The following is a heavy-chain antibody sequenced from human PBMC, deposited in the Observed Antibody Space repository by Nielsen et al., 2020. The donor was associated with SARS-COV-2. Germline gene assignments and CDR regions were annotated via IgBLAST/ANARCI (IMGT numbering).Heavy chain of an antibody. CDR3: ARDGHYYGSGSYYSETYFDY. D-gene: IGHD3-10*01. J-gene: IGHJ4*02. V-gene: IGHV3-7*01. CDR1: GFTFSSYW. CDR2: IKQDGSEK. Sequence: GGSLKISCAASGFTFSSYWMSWVRQAPGKGLEWVANIKQDGSEKYYVDSVKGRFTISRDNAKNSLYLQMNSLRAEDTAVYYCARDGHYYGSGSYYSETYFDYWGQGTLVTVSS.